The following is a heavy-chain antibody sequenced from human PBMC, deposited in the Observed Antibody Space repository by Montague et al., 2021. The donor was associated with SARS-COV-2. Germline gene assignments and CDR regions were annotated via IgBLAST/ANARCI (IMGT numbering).Heavy chain of an antibody. Sequence: SETLSLTCAVYGGSFSDYYWSWIRQPPGKGLESLGEINHSGSTNYNPSLKSRVTISVDTSKNQFSLKLSSVTAADTAVYYCARGSGRSGGSYYSERDPYNSDCLDAWGQGTTVTVSS. V-gene: IGHV4-34*01. CDR2: INHSGST. D-gene: IGHD2-15*01. CDR1: GGSFSDYY. J-gene: IGHJ6*02. CDR3: ARGSGRSGGSYYSERDPYNSDCLDA.